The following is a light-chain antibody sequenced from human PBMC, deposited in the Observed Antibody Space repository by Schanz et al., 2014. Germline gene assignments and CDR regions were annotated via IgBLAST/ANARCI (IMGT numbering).Light chain of an antibody. Sequence: QSALTQPPSASGSPGQSVTISCTGTSSDVGDYNYVSWYQQHPGKAPKLMIYEVSKRPSGVPDRFSGSKSGNTASLTVSGLQTDDEADYYCCSYAGSYTVVAFGGGTKLTVL. CDR3: CSYAGSYTVVA. CDR1: SSDVGDYNY. J-gene: IGLJ2*01. CDR2: EVS. V-gene: IGLV2-8*01.